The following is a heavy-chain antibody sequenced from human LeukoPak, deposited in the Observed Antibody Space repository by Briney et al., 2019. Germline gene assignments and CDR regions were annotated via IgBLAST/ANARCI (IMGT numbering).Heavy chain of an antibody. CDR3: ARFSASPLAKNWFDP. CDR2: IYPDDSKT. V-gene: IGHV5-51*01. D-gene: IGHD5-12*01. J-gene: IGHJ5*02. Sequence: GGSLRLSCKGSGYGFAGYWIGWVRQMPGKGLERMGIIYPDDSKTIYSPSFQGQVTMSADKFIATAYLQWSSLKASDTAMYYCARFSASPLAKNWFDPWGQGTLVTVSS. CDR1: GYGFAGYW.